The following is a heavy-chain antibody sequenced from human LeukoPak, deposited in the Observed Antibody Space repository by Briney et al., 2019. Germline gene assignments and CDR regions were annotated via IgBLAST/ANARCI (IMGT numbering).Heavy chain of an antibody. CDR1: GFPFSSYA. CDR3: AKATGYVL. D-gene: IGHD3-16*01. J-gene: IGHJ4*02. V-gene: IGHV3-23*01. Sequence: GGSLRLSCAASGFPFSSYAMSWVRQAPGKGLEWVSPISNSDDSTYYADSVKGRVTISRDNSQNTLFLRMNSLRAEDTPLYYCAKATGYVLWGQGTLVIVSS. CDR2: ISNSDDST.